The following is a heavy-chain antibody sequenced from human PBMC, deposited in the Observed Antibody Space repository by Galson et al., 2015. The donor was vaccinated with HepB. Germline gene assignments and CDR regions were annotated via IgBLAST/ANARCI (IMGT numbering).Heavy chain of an antibody. J-gene: IGHJ4*02. CDR1: GFTFSSYG. CDR2: ISYDGSNK. CDR3: AREVEAVAWT. Sequence: SLRLSCAASGFTFSSYGMHWVRQAPGKGLEWVAVISYDGSNKYYADSVKGRFTISRDNSKNTLFLQMNSLRTEDTAVYYCAREVEAVAWTWGQGTLVTVSS. D-gene: IGHD6-19*01. V-gene: IGHV3-30*03.